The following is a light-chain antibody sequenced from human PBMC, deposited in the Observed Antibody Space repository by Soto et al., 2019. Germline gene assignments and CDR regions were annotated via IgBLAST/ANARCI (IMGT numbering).Light chain of an antibody. V-gene: IGKV3-20*01. CDR2: GAS. Sequence: EIVLTQSPGSLSLSPGERATLSCRASQSVDSSFFAWYQQKPGQAPRLLIYGASNRATGIPDRFSGRASGTDFTLTITGLEPEDFSVYYCQQYVSSVTFGQGTKGEIK. CDR3: QQYVSSVT. J-gene: IGKJ1*01. CDR1: QSVDSSF.